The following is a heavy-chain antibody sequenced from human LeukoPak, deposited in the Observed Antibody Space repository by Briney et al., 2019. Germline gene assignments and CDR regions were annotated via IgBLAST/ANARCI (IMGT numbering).Heavy chain of an antibody. J-gene: IGHJ6*03. CDR3: ARGLKVISGSYRDYYYMDV. CDR1: GGSISSYY. CDR2: IYYSGST. D-gene: IGHD1-26*01. V-gene: IGHV4-59*12. Sequence: KPSETLSLTCSVSGGSISSYYWSWIRQTPGKGLEWIGYIYYSGSTNYNPSLKSRVTISLDTSKNQFSLKLSSVTAADTAVYYCARGLKVISGSYRDYYYMDVWGKGTTVTVSS.